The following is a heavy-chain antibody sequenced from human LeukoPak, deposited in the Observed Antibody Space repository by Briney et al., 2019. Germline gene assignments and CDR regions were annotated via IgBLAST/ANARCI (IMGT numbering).Heavy chain of an antibody. CDR2: IYHSGST. J-gene: IGHJ4*02. V-gene: IGHV4-30-2*01. CDR1: GGSISSGGYS. CDR3: ARGGYYDSSGSSYFDY. Sequence: PSETLSLTCAVSGGSISSGGYSWSWIRQPPGTGLEWIGYIYHSGSTYYNPSLKSRVTISVDRSKNQFSLKLSSVTAAYTAVYYCARGGYYDSSGSSYFDYWGQGTLVTVSS. D-gene: IGHD3-22*01.